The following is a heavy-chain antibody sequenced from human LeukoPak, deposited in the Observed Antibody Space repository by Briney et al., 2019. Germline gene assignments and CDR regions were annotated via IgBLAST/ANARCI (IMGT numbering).Heavy chain of an antibody. V-gene: IGHV3-7*03. CDR1: GFTFSSYW. D-gene: IGHD3-9*01. J-gene: IGHJ3*02. Sequence: GGSLRLSCAASGFTFSSYWMSWVRQAPGKGLEWVANIKQDGSEKYYVDSVKGRFTISRDNAKNSLYLQMNSLRAEDTAVYYCARGQRYFDWLEPNAFDIWGQGTMVTVSS. CDR2: IKQDGSEK. CDR3: ARGQRYFDWLEPNAFDI.